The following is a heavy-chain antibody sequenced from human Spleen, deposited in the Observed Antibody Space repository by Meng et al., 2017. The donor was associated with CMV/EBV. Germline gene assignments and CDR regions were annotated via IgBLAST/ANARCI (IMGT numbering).Heavy chain of an antibody. V-gene: IGHV3-30*04. D-gene: IGHD3-22*01. CDR2: ISYDGSNK. CDR3: ARDNYYDSSGYQRGMDV. CDR1: GFTFSSYA. Sequence: GSLRLSCAASGFTFSSYAMHWVRQAPGKGLEWVAVISYDGSNKYYADSVKGRFTISRDNSKNTLYLQMNSLRAEDTAVYYCARDNYYDSSGYQRGMDVWGQGTTVTVSS. J-gene: IGHJ6*02.